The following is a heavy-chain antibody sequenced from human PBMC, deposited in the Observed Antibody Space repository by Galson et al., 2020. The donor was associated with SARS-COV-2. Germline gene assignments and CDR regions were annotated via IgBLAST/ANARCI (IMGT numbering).Heavy chain of an antibody. CDR2: VYVGWST. J-gene: IGHJ5*02. Sequence: SETLSLTCTVSGVSISSGSFYWSWIRQSAGKGLEWIGRVYVGWSTDYNPSIKSRVSITVDTSRNQFPVRLNSVTAADTAVYYCARTNFLHCSAGNCPNWFDPWGQGILVNVSS. V-gene: IGHV4-61*02. CDR1: GVSISSGSFY. CDR3: ARTNFLHCSAGNCPNWFDP. D-gene: IGHD2-15*01.